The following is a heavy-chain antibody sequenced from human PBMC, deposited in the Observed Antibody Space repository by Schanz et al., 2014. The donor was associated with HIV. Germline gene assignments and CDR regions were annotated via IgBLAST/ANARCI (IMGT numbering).Heavy chain of an antibody. CDR1: GFTFIDCW. CDR2: IKQDGSEK. J-gene: IGHJ6*02. CDR3: ARIYGGNPSYYGMDV. Sequence: EVHLVESGGGMVQPGGSLTLSCAASGFTFIDCWMAWVRQAPGKGLEWVANIKQDGSEKHYVDSVKGRFTISRDNAKNSLYLHMNSLRDEDTAVYYCARIYGGNPSYYGMDVWGQGTTVTVSS. V-gene: IGHV3-7*01. D-gene: IGHD4-17*01.